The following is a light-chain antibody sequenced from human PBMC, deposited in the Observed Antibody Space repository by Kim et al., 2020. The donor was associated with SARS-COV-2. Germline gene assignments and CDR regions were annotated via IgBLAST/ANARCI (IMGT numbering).Light chain of an antibody. V-gene: IGLV2-14*03. J-gene: IGLJ1*01. Sequence: GQSITISFPGTSIAVCYYNSVSWYQQHPGKAPKLIIYDVSGRASGVSTRFSGSQSGNTASLAISGLRAEDEADYYCSSHTTSSTYVFGSGTQLTVL. CDR1: SIAVCYYNS. CDR3: SSHTTSSTYV. CDR2: DVS.